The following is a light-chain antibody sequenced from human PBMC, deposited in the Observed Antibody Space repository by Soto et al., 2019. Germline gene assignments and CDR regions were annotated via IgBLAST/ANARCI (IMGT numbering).Light chain of an antibody. V-gene: IGKV1-27*01. J-gene: IGKJ5*01. CDR3: QKFNTAPLT. CDR1: QDISVY. CDR2: SAS. Sequence: DSQMTQSPSSLSASVGDRVTITCRASQDISVYLAWYQQKPGKVPKLLIYSASTLQSGVPSRFSGSGSGTDFTLTISSLQPEDVATYYCQKFNTAPLTFGQGTRLEIK.